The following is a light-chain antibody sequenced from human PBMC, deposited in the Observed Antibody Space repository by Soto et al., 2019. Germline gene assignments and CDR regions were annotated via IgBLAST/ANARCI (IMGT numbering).Light chain of an antibody. Sequence: QSALTQPPSESRSPGQSVTISCTGTSSDVGGYNYISWYQHHPGKVPKLMIYEVSKRPSGVPDRFSGSRSGNTASLTVSGLQAEDESDYYCSSYAASHSYVFGTGTKLTLL. CDR3: SSYAASHSYV. CDR2: EVS. J-gene: IGLJ1*01. V-gene: IGLV2-8*02. CDR1: SSDVGGYNY.